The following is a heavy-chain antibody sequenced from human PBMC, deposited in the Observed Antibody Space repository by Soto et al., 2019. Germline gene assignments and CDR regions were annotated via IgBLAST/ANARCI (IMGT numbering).Heavy chain of an antibody. CDR3: AKVRGGAYYYYGMDV. D-gene: IGHD3-10*01. J-gene: IGHJ6*02. Sequence: SLRLSCAASGFTFSSYAMHWVRQAPGKGLEWVAVISYDGSNKYYADSVKGRFTISRDNSKNTLYLQMNSLRAEDTAVYYCAKVRGGAYYYYGMDVWGQGTTVTVSS. CDR1: GFTFSSYA. CDR2: ISYDGSNK. V-gene: IGHV3-30-3*01.